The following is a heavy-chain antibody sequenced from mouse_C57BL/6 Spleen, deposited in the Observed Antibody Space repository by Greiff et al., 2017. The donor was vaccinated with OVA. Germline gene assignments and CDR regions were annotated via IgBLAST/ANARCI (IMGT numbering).Heavy chain of an antibody. J-gene: IGHJ1*03. CDR1: GFTFSDYY. V-gene: IGHV5-16*01. Sequence: EVMLVESEGGLVQPGSSMKLSCTASGFTFSDYYMAWVRQVPEKGLEWVANINYDGSSTYYLDSLKSRFIISRDNAKNILYLQMSSLKSEDTATYYCARAPFYYGSSYSYFDVWGKGTTVTVSS. CDR2: INYDGSST. D-gene: IGHD1-1*01. CDR3: ARAPFYYGSSYSYFDV.